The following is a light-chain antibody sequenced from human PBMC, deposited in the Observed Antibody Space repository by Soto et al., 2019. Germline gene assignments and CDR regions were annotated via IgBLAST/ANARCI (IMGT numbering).Light chain of an antibody. CDR2: DAS. Sequence: EIVLTQSPATLSLSPGERATLSCRASQSVSSYLAWYQQKPGQAPRLLIYDASSRATGIPARFSGSGSGTDCTLTSSSLEPEDFAVYYCQQRSNWLTFGGGTKVEIK. CDR1: QSVSSY. J-gene: IGKJ4*01. V-gene: IGKV3-11*01. CDR3: QQRSNWLT.